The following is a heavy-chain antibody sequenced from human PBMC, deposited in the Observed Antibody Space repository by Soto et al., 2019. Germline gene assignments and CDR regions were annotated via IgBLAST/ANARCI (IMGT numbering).Heavy chain of an antibody. CDR2: TSYDGSNK. D-gene: IGHD3-16*01. CDR1: GFTFRSYV. J-gene: IGHJ1*01. CDR3: ARWGTTGGLDV. V-gene: IGHV3-33*05. Sequence: QVQLVESGGGVVQPGTSLRLSCVGSGFTFRSYVIHWVRQAPGKGLEWVALTSYDGSNKDYGDSVKGRFTISRDNSRNTVDLQMDSLTPEDTALYYCARWGTTGGLDVWGQGTLVSVSS.